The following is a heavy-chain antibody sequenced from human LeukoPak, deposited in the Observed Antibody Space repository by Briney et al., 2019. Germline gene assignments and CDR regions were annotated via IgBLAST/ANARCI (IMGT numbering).Heavy chain of an antibody. J-gene: IGHJ4*02. V-gene: IGHV3-30*18. Sequence: GGSLRLSCAASGFTFSSYGMHWVRQAPGKGLEWVAVISFDGSNKYYADSVKGRFTISRDNSKNTLYLQMSSLRVEDTAVYYCAKESPTYREFDYWGQGTLVTVSS. CDR3: AKESPTYREFDY. D-gene: IGHD2/OR15-2a*01. CDR2: ISFDGSNK. CDR1: GFTFSSYG.